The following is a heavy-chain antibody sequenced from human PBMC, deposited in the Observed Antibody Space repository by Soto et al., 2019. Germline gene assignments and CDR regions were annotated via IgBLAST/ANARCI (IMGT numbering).Heavy chain of an antibody. J-gene: IGHJ4*02. Sequence: HPGGSLRLSCAASGFTFSSYAMSWVRQAPGKGLEWVSAISGSGGSTYYADSVKGRFTISRDNSKNTLYLQMNSLRAEDTAVYYCAKDWDYYDSSGESDYWRQVTLVTVSS. V-gene: IGHV3-23*01. CDR1: GFTFSSYA. CDR3: AKDWDYYDSSGESDY. CDR2: ISGSGGST. D-gene: IGHD3-22*01.